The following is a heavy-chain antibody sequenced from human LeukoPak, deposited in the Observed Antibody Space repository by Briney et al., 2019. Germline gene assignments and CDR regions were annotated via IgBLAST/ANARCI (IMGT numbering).Heavy chain of an antibody. CDR1: GFTFSSYS. Sequence: GWSLRLSCAASGFTFSSYSMNWVRQAPGKGLEWVSSISSSSSYIYYADSVKGRFTISRDNAKNSLYLQMNSLRAEDTAVYYCARWEEYYYGSGSYELRRNAFDIWGQGTMVTVSS. CDR2: ISSSSSYI. V-gene: IGHV3-21*01. CDR3: ARWEEYYYGSGSYELRRNAFDI. D-gene: IGHD3-10*01. J-gene: IGHJ3*02.